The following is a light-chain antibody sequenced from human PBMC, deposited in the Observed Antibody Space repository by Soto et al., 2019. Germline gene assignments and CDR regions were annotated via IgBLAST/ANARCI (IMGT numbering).Light chain of an antibody. CDR2: AAS. V-gene: IGKV1-9*01. J-gene: IGKJ5*01. CDR1: RYIRSD. CDR3: QQLFDSPIT. Sequence: GDGVTITCRASRYIRSDLSWYQVKPGKAPKLLIYAASTLESGVPSRFSATVSGTEFSLTITSLQPEDFATHYCQQLFDSPITFGQGTRLEIK.